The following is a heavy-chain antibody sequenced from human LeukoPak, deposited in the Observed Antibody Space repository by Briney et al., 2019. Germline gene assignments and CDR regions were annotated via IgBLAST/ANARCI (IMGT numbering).Heavy chain of an antibody. CDR1: GYTFTSYD. Sequence: GASVKVSCKASGYTFTSYDFNWVRQATGQGLEWMGWMNPNSGNTGYAQKFQGRVTMTRNTSISTAYMELSSLRSEDTAVYYCARARSWYGDDAFDIWGQGTMVTVSS. D-gene: IGHD6-13*01. CDR2: MNPNSGNT. J-gene: IGHJ3*02. V-gene: IGHV1-8*01. CDR3: ARARSWYGDDAFDI.